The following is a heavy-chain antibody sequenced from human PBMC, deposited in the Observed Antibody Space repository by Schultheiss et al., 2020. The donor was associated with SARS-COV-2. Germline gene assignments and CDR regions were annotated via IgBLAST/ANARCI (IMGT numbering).Heavy chain of an antibody. CDR3: ARACTAAAFDY. CDR1: GYTFTSYD. Sequence: ASVKVSCKASGYTFTSYDINWVRQATGQGLEWMGWMNPNSGNTGYAQKFQARVTMTRNTSISTAYMELSSLRSEDTAVYYCARACTAAAFDYWGQGTLVTISS. CDR2: MNPNSGNT. V-gene: IGHV1-8*01. J-gene: IGHJ4*02. D-gene: IGHD6-13*01.